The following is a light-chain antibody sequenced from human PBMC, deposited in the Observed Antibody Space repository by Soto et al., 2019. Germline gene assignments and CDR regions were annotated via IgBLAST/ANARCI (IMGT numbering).Light chain of an antibody. J-gene: IGLJ2*01. CDR1: SSDVGGYKY. V-gene: IGLV2-14*01. CDR3: STYINSITFVI. CDR2: EVS. Sequence: QSALTQPASVSGSPGQSITISCTGTSSDVGGYKYVSWYQQNPGKAPKLMIYEVSNRPSGVSTRFSGSKSGNTASLTISGLQAEDEGDYYCSTYINSITFVIFGGGTKLTVL.